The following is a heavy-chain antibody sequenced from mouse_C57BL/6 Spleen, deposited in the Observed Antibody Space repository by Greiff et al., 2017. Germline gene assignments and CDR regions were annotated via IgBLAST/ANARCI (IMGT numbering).Heavy chain of an antibody. Sequence: EVQGVESGAELVKPGASVKLSCTASGFNIKDYYMHWVKQRTEQGLEWIGRIDPEDGETKYDPKFQGKATITADTSSNTAYLQLSSVTSEDAAVYYCARSYYYGNYWYVDVWGTGTTVTVSS. CDR2: IDPEDGET. J-gene: IGHJ1*03. CDR1: GFNIKDYY. V-gene: IGHV14-2*01. D-gene: IGHD2-1*01. CDR3: ARSYYYGNYWYVDV.